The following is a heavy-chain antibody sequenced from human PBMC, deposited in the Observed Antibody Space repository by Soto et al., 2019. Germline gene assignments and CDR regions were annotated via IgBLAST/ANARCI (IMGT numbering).Heavy chain of an antibody. J-gene: IGHJ5*02. CDR2: IYYSVST. CDR3: ASGGNWFDP. D-gene: IGHD3-3*01. V-gene: IGHV4-59*01. Sequence: PXATLSLTFTVSGGSISSYDWSWIRQPPGKGLEWIGYIYYSVSTNYNPSLKSRVTISVDTSKNQFSLKLSSVTAADTAVYYCASGGNWFDPWGQGTLVTVSS. CDR1: GGSISSYD.